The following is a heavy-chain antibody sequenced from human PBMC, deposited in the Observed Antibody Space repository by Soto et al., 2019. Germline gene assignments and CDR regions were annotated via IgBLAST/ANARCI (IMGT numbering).Heavy chain of an antibody. CDR2: IIPVFGIA. J-gene: IGHJ6*02. CDR1: GGTFTKYA. D-gene: IGHD3-10*01. V-gene: IGHV1-69*17. CDR3: ARDSGKISYDSGRYSHRAMDV. Sequence: QVQVVQSAAEVKKPGSSVKVSCKSSGGTFTKYAIAWVRQAPGQGLEWMGGIIPVFGIANYAAKLQDRVTITADRSTSTSYLEVSSLTSADTAVYYCARDSGKISYDSGRYSHRAMDVWGQGTTVIVSS.